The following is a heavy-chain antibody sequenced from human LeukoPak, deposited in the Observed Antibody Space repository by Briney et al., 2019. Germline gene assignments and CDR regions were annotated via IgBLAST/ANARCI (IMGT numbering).Heavy chain of an antibody. Sequence: GGSLRLSCAASGFTFSSYGMHWARQGPGKGLEWVAVVSYDGSNKYYADSVKGRFTISRDNSKNTLYLQMNSLRAEDTAVYYCARKGAVAATVDYWGQGTLVTVSS. CDR1: GFTFSSYG. D-gene: IGHD6-19*01. CDR3: ARKGAVAATVDY. CDR2: VSYDGSNK. V-gene: IGHV3-30*03. J-gene: IGHJ4*02.